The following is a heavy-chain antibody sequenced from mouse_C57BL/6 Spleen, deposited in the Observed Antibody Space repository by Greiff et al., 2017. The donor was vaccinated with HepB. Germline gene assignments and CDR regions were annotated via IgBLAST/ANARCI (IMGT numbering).Heavy chain of an antibody. Sequence: EVKLMESGPGLVKPSQSLSLTCSVTGYSITSGYYWNWIRQFPGNKLEWMGYISYDGSNNYNPSLKNRISITRDTSKNQFFLKLNSVTTEDTATYYCARDPYYYGSGYAMDYWGQGTSVTVSS. J-gene: IGHJ4*01. CDR3: ARDPYYYGSGYAMDY. CDR2: ISYDGSN. D-gene: IGHD1-1*01. V-gene: IGHV3-6*01. CDR1: GYSITSGYY.